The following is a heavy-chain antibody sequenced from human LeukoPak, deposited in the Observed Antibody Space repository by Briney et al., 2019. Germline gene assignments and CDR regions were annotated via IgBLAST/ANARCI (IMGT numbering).Heavy chain of an antibody. J-gene: IGHJ5*02. CDR3: ATFDIHAMVQAPGWFDP. CDR1: GYTLTELS. CDR2: FDPEDGET. V-gene: IGHV1-24*01. Sequence: ASVKVSCKVSGYTLTELSMHWARQAPGKGLEWMGGFDPEDGETIYAQKFQGRVTMTEVTSTDTAYMELSSLRSEDTAVYYCATFDIHAMVQAPGWFDPWGQGTLVTVSS. D-gene: IGHD3-10*01.